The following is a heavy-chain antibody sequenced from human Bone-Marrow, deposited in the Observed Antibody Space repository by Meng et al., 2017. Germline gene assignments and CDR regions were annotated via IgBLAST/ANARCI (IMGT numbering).Heavy chain of an antibody. CDR3: ARDEGSYSDY. Sequence: QVQLLKSGADGKHPWASVKVSCKPSGYTFTAYWLHWVRQAPGQGLDWMGRIDPRSGDTQYAQKFQGRVTMTRDTSTSTVYMELSSLRSEDTAVYYCARDEGSYSDYWGQGTLVTVSS. V-gene: IGHV1-2*06. CDR2: IDPRSGDT. D-gene: IGHD1-26*01. J-gene: IGHJ4*02. CDR1: GYTFTAYW.